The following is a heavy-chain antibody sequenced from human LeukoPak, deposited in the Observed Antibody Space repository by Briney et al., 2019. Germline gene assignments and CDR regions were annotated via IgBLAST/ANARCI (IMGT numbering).Heavy chain of an antibody. CDR2: FDPEDGET. CDR3: ATERYSGSYYHFDY. V-gene: IGHV1-24*01. CDR1: GYTLTELS. D-gene: IGHD1-26*01. J-gene: IGHJ4*02. Sequence: ASVKVSCKVSGYTLTELSIHWVRQAPGKGLEWMGGFDPEDGETIYAQKFQGRVTMTEDTSTDTAYMELSSLRSEDTAVYYCATERYSGSYYHFDYWGQGTLVTVSS.